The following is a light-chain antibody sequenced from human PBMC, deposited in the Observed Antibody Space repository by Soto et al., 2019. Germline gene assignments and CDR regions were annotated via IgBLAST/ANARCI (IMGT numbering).Light chain of an antibody. V-gene: IGLV2-14*01. J-gene: IGLJ1*01. CDR1: RSDVGAYNY. CDR3: SSFTSRVTFV. Sequence: QSVLTQPASVSGSPGQSIAISCTGTRSDVGAYNYVSWYQQHPGKAPKLMISEVTNRPSGVSDRFSGYKSGNTASLTISGLQAEDEADYYCSSFTSRVTFVFGTGTKLTVL. CDR2: EVT.